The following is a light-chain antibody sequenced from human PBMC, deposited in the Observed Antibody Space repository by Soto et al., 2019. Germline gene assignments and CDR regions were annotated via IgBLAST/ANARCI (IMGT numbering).Light chain of an antibody. Sequence: DIQLTQSPSTLSASVGDRVTTSCRASQSINNYLAWYQQKPGKAPKLLIYKASTLESGVPSTFSGSGSGTEFSLTISSLQPDDFATYYCQQYGNLWTFGQGTKVDIK. CDR2: KAS. CDR1: QSINNY. V-gene: IGKV1-5*03. CDR3: QQYGNLWT. J-gene: IGKJ1*01.